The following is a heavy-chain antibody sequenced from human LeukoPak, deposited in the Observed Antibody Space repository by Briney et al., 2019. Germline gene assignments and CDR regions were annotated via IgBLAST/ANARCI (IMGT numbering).Heavy chain of an antibody. Sequence: GGSLRLFCVVSRFSFNTYGILWVLRAQGEGLEWVAFIRYDGSNKYYADSVKGRFTISRDNSKNTLYLEMNSLRAEDTAVYYCAKDIGSYYDYWGQGILVTVSS. CDR3: AKDIGSYYDY. CDR1: RFSFNTYG. D-gene: IGHD3-10*01. CDR2: IRYDGSNK. J-gene: IGHJ4*02. V-gene: IGHV3-30*02.